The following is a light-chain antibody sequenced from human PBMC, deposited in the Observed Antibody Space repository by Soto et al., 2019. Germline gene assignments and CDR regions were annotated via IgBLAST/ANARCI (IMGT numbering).Light chain of an antibody. CDR3: TSFTSIHTYV. CDR2: EVT. CDR1: SKDVGGYNF. J-gene: IGLJ1*01. V-gene: IGLV2-14*01. Sequence: QSVLTQTPSVSATPGQRVTISCTGTSKDVGGYNFVSWYQQHPDKAPRLMIYEVTNRPSGVSDRFSGSKSGNTASLTISGLQAEDEADYYCTSFTSIHTYVFGTGTKVTVL.